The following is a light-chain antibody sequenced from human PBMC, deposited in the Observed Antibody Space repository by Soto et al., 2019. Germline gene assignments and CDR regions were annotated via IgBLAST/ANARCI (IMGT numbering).Light chain of an antibody. CDR1: QSISNY. Sequence: DIQMTQSPSSLSASVGDRVTITCRASQSISNYLNWYQQKPGKAPKLLIYAASSLQSGVPSRFSGSGSGTEFTLPISSLQPEDFATYDCQQSYSTPPTFGGGTTVEIK. J-gene: IGKJ4*01. V-gene: IGKV1-39*01. CDR3: QQSYSTPPT. CDR2: AAS.